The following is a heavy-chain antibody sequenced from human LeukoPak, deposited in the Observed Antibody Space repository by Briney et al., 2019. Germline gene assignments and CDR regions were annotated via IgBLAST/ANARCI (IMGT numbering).Heavy chain of an antibody. CDR3: ATEGTYSGSWYPHYYYYGLDV. CDR1: GGSFINYA. V-gene: IGHV1-69*13. CDR2: VIPIFATT. J-gene: IGHJ6*02. Sequence: GASVKVSCKASGGSFINYASSWVRQAPGQGLEWMGGVIPIFATTNYPQKFRGRVTITADDSTSTAYMELSSLRSEDTAVYYCATEGTYSGSWYPHYYYYGLDVWGQGTTVTVSS. D-gene: IGHD6-13*01.